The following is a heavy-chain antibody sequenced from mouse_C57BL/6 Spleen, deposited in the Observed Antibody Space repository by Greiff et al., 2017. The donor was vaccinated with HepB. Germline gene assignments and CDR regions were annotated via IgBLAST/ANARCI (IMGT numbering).Heavy chain of an antibody. CDR2: ISSGSSTI. CDR1: GFTFSDYG. D-gene: IGHD2-4*01. J-gene: IGHJ3*01. Sequence: EVKLVESGGGLVKPGGSLKLSCAASGFTFSDYGMHWVRQAPEKGLEWVAYISSGSSTIYYADTVKGRFTISRDNAKNTLFLQMTSLRSEDTAMYYCARFYDDDEGWFAYWGQGTLVTVSA. CDR3: ARFYDDDEGWFAY. V-gene: IGHV5-17*01.